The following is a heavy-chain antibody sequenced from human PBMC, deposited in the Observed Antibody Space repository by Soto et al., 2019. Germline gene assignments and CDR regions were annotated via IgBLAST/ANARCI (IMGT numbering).Heavy chain of an antibody. CDR3: ARRTRGVIDFDY. J-gene: IGHJ4*02. CDR2: MNPNSGNT. V-gene: IGHV1-8*01. D-gene: IGHD2-21*01. Sequence: AAVXVSCQGSGYTFPRYDINWVRKGTGQGLEWMGWMNPNSGNTGYAQKFQGRVTMTRNTSISTAYMELSSLRSEDTAVYYCARRTRGVIDFDYWGQGTLVTVSS. CDR1: GYTFPRYD.